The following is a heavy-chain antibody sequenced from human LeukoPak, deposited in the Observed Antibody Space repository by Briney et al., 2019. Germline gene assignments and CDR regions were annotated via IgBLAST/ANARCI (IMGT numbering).Heavy chain of an antibody. CDR3: ARSYSNHLFGMDV. V-gene: IGHV3-66*01. Sequence: PGGSLRLSYAASGFTVSTYYMTWVRQAPGKGLEWVSVIYSGGSTYYADSVKGRVAISRDNSKNTVFLQMNSVRAEDTAVYYWARSYSNHLFGMDVWGQGTTVTVSS. D-gene: IGHD4-11*01. CDR1: GFTVSTYY. J-gene: IGHJ6*02. CDR2: IYSGGST.